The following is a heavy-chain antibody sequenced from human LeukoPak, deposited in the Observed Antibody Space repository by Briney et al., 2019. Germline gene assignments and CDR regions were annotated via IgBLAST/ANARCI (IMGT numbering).Heavy chain of an antibody. CDR1: GFTFSNYG. V-gene: IGHV3-30*02. CDR2: IRYDGSNK. Sequence: GGSLRLSCAASGFTFSNYGMHWVRQAPGKGLEWVAFIRYDGSNKYYADSVKGRFTISRDNSKNTLYLQMNSLRAEDTAVYYCARDAYYYDSSGYYPEGFQHWGQGTLVTVSS. CDR3: ARDAYYYDSSGYYPEGFQH. J-gene: IGHJ1*01. D-gene: IGHD3-22*01.